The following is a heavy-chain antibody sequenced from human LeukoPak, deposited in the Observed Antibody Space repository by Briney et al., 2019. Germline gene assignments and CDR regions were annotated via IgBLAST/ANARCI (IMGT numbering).Heavy chain of an antibody. D-gene: IGHD3-10*01. CDR3: AKKAGSMIAEFDF. J-gene: IGHJ4*02. Sequence: GGSLRLSCAASGFSVSGNYMSWVRQAPGKGLEWVSFIHTSGSTFYADSVKGRFTISRDNSKNTLYLQMNSLRAEDTAVYYCAKKAGSMIAEFDFWGQGTLVTVSS. V-gene: IGHV3-53*01. CDR1: GFSVSGNY. CDR2: IHTSGST.